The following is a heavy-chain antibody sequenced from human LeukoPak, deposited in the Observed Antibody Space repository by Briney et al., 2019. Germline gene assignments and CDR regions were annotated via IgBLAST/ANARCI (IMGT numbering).Heavy chain of an antibody. Sequence: GGSLRLSCAASGVTVSGNYRSWVRQAPGKGLEWVAVIYSGGSTYYADSVKGRLTISRDNSKNTLYLQMNSLRAEDTAVYYCARDGGYSSGYYYHGMHVWAKGTTVTVSS. CDR1: GVTVSGNY. V-gene: IGHV3-53*01. J-gene: IGHJ6*04. D-gene: IGHD5-18*01. CDR3: ARDGGYSSGYYYHGMHV. CDR2: IYSGGST.